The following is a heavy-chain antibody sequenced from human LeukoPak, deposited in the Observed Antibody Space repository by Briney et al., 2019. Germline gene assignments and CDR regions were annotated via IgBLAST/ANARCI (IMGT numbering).Heavy chain of an antibody. CDR2: ISYDGSNK. CDR1: GFTFSSYA. CDR3: ARMGYYDSGPFSYLDY. D-gene: IGHD3-10*01. Sequence: GRSLRLSCAASGFTFSSYAMHWVRQAPGKGLEWVAVISYDGSNKYYADSVKGRFTISRDNSENALYLQMNSLRPEDTAVYYCARMGYYDSGPFSYLDYWGQGTLVTVSS. V-gene: IGHV3-30-3*01. J-gene: IGHJ4*02.